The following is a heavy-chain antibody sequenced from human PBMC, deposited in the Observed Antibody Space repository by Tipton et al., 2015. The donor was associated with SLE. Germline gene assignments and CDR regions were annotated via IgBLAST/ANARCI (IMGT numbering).Heavy chain of an antibody. CDR3: AKDDMHSGSYSGPDY. CDR1: GFTFSSYA. D-gene: IGHD1-26*01. V-gene: IGHV3-23*01. J-gene: IGHJ4*02. Sequence: SLRLSCAASGFTFSSYAMSWVRQAPGKGLEWVSAISGSGGSTYYADSVKGRFTISRDNSKNTLYLQINSLRAEDTAVYYCAKDDMHSGSYSGPDYWGQGTLVTVSS. CDR2: ISGSGGST.